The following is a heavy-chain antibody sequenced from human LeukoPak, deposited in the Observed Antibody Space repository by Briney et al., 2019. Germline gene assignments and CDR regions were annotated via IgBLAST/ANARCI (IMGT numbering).Heavy chain of an antibody. J-gene: IGHJ4*02. CDR1: GGSFSGYY. CDR3: ASFRKLFDY. CDR2: INHSGST. Sequence: SSETLSLTCAVYGGSFSGYYWSWIRQPPGKGLEWIGEINHSGSTNYNPSLKSRVTISVDTSKNQFSLKLSSVTAADTAVYYCASFRKLFDYWGQGTLVTVSS. V-gene: IGHV4-34*01.